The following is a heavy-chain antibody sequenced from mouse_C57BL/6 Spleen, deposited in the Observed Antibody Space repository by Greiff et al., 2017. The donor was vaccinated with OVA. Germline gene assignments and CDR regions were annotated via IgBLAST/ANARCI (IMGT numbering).Heavy chain of an antibody. CDR1: GYTFTRYW. CDR3: ARGGVTTPDY. V-gene: IGHV1-72*01. J-gene: IGHJ2*01. D-gene: IGHD2-2*01. CDR2: LAPNSGGT. Sequence: VQLQQPGAELVKPGASVKLSCKASGYTFTRYWMHWVKQRPGRGLEWIGRLAPNSGGTKYNEKFKSQATLTVDKPSSTACMQLSSLTSEDSADYYCARGGVTTPDYWGQGTTLTVSS.